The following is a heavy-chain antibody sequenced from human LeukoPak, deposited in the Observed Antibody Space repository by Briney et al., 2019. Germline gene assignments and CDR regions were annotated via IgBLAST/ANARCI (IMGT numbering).Heavy chain of an antibody. CDR1: GFTFRSYS. D-gene: IGHD3-3*01. CDR2: ITSSSSYI. Sequence: PGGSLRLSSAASGFTFRSYSMNWVRQAPGKGLEWVSSITSSSSYIYSADSVKGRFTISRDNAKNSLYLQMNSLRTEDTAVYYCAREFVLRFFEGYMDVWGKGTTVTVSS. J-gene: IGHJ6*03. CDR3: AREFVLRFFEGYMDV. V-gene: IGHV3-21*01.